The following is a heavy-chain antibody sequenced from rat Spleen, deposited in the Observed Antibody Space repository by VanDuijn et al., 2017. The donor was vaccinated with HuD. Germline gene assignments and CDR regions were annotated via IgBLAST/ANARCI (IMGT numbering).Heavy chain of an antibody. V-gene: IGHV5-29*01. Sequence: EVQLVESDGDLVQPGRSLKLSCAASGFSFSDYYMAWVRQAPTKGLEGIETITYECSNTFQRDSVEGRFTISRDKAQRTLYLQMDSLRSEDTATYYCARQGTVGRVMDAGGQGASVTVSS. J-gene: IGHJ4*01. D-gene: IGHD1-1*01. CDR1: GFSFSDYY. CDR3: ARQGTVGRVMDA. CDR2: ITYECSNT.